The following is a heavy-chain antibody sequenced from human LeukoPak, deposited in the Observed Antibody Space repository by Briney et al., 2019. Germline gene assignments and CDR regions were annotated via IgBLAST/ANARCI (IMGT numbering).Heavy chain of an antibody. Sequence: PGGSLRLSCAASGFTFSNYGMNWVRQAPGKGLEWVSGISPSGDITYYADSVKGRFTISRDNSKNTLYLQMNSLRAEDTAVYYCAKDRGAVAGTRGEYFDYWGQGTLVTVSS. V-gene: IGHV3-23*01. CDR1: GFTFSNYG. J-gene: IGHJ4*02. CDR2: ISPSGDIT. D-gene: IGHD6-19*01. CDR3: AKDRGAVAGTRGEYFDY.